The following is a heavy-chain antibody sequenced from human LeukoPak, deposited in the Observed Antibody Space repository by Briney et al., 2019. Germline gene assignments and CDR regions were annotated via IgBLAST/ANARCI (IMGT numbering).Heavy chain of an antibody. J-gene: IGHJ5*02. CDR2: ISAYNGNT. CDR3: AREVAAAGPNNWFDP. V-gene: IGHV1-18*01. D-gene: IGHD6-13*01. CDR1: GYTFTSYG. Sequence: ASVKVSCKASGYTFTSYGISWVRQAPGQGLEWMGWISAYNGNTNYAQKLQGRVTMTTDASTSTAYMELRSLRSDDTAVYYCAREVAAAGPNNWFDPWGQGTLVTVSS.